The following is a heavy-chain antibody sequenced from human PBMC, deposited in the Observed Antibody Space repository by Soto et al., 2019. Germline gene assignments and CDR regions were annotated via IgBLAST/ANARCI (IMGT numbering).Heavy chain of an antibody. J-gene: IGHJ4*02. V-gene: IGHV3-30*03. CDR3: ARTHQDIVATMRPPPFDN. CDR2: ISYDKTNK. CDR1: GFTFSNYG. Sequence: QVQLVESGGGVVQPGRSLRLSCAASGFTFSNYGMHWVRQAPGKGLEWVALISYDKTNKYYADSVKGRFTISRDNSKNMLYLQMNSLKAEDTAVYHCARTHQDIVATMRPPPFDNWGQLTNFTVSS. D-gene: IGHD5-12*01.